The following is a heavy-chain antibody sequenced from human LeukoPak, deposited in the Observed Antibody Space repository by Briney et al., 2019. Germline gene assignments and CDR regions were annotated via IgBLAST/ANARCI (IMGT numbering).Heavy chain of an antibody. CDR2: IYHSGIT. V-gene: IGHV4-38-2*02. D-gene: IGHD3-10*02. J-gene: IGHJ4*02. Sequence: SETLSLTCTVSGGSISSGYYWGWIRQPPGKGLEWIGNIYHSGITYYNLYNPSLKSRVIISVDTSKNHFSLKLSSVTAADTAVYFCATLLSSSYYFDYWGQGTLVTVSS. CDR3: ATLLSSSYYFDY. CDR1: GGSISSGYY.